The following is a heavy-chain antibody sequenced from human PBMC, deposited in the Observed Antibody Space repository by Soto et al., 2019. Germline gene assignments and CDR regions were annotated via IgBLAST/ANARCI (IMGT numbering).Heavy chain of an antibody. CDR1: GFTFSSYG. D-gene: IGHD6-6*01. Sequence: GGSLRLSCAASGFTFSSYGMHWVRQAPGKGLEWVAVIWYDGSNKYYADSVKGRFTISRDNSKNTLYLQMNSLRAEDTAVYYCARETYSSSSPQSVDRIYYYYYGMDVWGQGTTVTVSS. CDR3: ARETYSSSSPQSVDRIYYYYYGMDV. J-gene: IGHJ6*02. V-gene: IGHV3-33*01. CDR2: IWYDGSNK.